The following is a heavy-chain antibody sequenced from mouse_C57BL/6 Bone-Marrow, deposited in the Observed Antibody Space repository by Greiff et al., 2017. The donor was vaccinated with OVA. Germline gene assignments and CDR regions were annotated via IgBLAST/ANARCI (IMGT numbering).Heavy chain of an antibody. CDR2: IDPSDSYT. D-gene: IGHD2-1*01. J-gene: IGHJ4*01. V-gene: IGHV1-59*01. CDR3: AFYGNFMGYYAMDY. Sequence: VQLQQPGAELVRPGTSVKLSCKASGYTFTSYWMHWVKQRPGQGLEWIGVIDPSDSYTNYNQKFKGKATLTVDTSSSTAYMQLSSLTSENSAVYYCAFYGNFMGYYAMDYWGQGTSVTVSS. CDR1: GYTFTSYW.